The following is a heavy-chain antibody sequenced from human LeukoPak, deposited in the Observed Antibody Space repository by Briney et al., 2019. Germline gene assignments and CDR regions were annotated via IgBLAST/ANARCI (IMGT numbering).Heavy chain of an antibody. V-gene: IGHV3-53*01. CDR3: ATQYFDTGAHVRPY. D-gene: IGHD2-8*02. CDR2: IHSVGST. J-gene: IGHJ4*02. CDR1: GFTVSSNY. Sequence: PGGSLRLSCAVSGFTVSSNYMSWVRQAPGKGLEWVSVIHSVGSTYYADSVKGRFTISRDNAKNTLYLQMNSLRAEDTAVYYCATQYFDTGAHVRPYWGQGTLVTVCS.